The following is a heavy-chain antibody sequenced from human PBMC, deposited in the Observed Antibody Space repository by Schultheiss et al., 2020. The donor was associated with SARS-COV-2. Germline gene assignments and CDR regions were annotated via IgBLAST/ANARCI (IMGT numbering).Heavy chain of an antibody. J-gene: IGHJ4*02. CDR2: ISHSGST. CDR1: GYSISSGYY. CDR3: ARAYDGATQFDY. Sequence: SETLSLTCAVSGYSISSGYYWSWIRQPPGKGLEWIGEISHSGSTNYNPSLKSRVTMSVDTSKNQFSLKVSSVTAADTAVYYCARAYDGATQFDYWGQGTLVTVSS. V-gene: IGHV4-38-2*01. D-gene: IGHD1-26*01.